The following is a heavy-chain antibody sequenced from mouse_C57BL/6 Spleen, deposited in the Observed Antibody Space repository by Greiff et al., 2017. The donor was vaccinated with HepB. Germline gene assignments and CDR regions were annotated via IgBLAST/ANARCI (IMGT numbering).Heavy chain of an antibody. J-gene: IGHJ4*01. V-gene: IGHV1-81*01. CDR2: IYPRSGNT. D-gene: IGHD2-4*01. CDR3: ARWSDYDEYYYAMDY. Sequence: QVQLQQSGAELARPGASVKLSCKASGYTFTSYGISWVKQRTGQGLEWIGEIYPRSGNTYYNEKFKGKATLTADKSSSTAYMELRSLTSEDSAVYFCARWSDYDEYYYAMDYWGQGTSVTVSS. CDR1: GYTFTSYG.